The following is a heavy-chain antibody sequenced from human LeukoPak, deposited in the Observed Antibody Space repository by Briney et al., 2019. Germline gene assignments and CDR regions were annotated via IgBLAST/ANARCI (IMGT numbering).Heavy chain of an antibody. CDR3: ARDPHYYGSGRVGAFDI. CDR2: IYYSGST. J-gene: IGHJ3*02. Sequence: SETLSLTCTVSGGSISSSSYYWGWIRQPPGKGLEWIGSIYYSGSTYYNPSLKSRVTISVDTSKNQFSLKLSSVTAADTAVYYCARDPHYYGSGRVGAFDIWGQGTMVTVSS. CDR1: GGSISSSSYY. D-gene: IGHD3-10*01. V-gene: IGHV4-39*07.